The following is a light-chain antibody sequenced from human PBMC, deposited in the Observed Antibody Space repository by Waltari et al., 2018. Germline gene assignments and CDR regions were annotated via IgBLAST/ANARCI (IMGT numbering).Light chain of an antibody. V-gene: IGLV2-23*01. CDR1: SRSVGNFTL. CDR3: CSYAGSSSPRL. J-gene: IGLJ3*02. Sequence: QSALTQPASVSGSPGQSITIPCTGSSRSVGNFTLVSWYQLHPGKAPKLLIFEATKRPSGISYHFSGSKSGNTASLTISGLQAEDEADYFCCSYAGSSSPRLFGGGTKLSVL. CDR2: EAT.